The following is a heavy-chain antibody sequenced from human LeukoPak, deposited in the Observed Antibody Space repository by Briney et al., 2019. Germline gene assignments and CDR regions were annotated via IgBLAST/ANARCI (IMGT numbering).Heavy chain of an antibody. Sequence: SETLSLTCAVYGGSFSGYYWSWIRQPPGKALEWIGYIYYSGSTNYNPSLRSRVTISVDTSKNQFSLKLSSVTAADTAVYYCARGPGGYSYGHYFDYWGQGTLVTVSS. CDR2: IYYSGST. V-gene: IGHV4-59*01. CDR1: GGSFSGYY. D-gene: IGHD5-18*01. J-gene: IGHJ4*02. CDR3: ARGPGGYSYGHYFDY.